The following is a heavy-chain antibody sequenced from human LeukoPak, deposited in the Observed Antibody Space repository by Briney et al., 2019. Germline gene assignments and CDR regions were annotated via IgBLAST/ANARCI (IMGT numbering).Heavy chain of an antibody. V-gene: IGHV4-38-2*02. CDR3: ARETSQKGAHYMDV. Sequence: SETLSLTCTVSGYSISSDFYWGWIRPPPGKGLEWIGSIYHSGSTYYNPSLKSRVTISVDTSKNQFSLKLSSVTAADTAVYYCARETSQKGAHYMDVWGKGTTITISS. CDR1: GYSISSDFY. J-gene: IGHJ6*03. D-gene: IGHD3-16*01. CDR2: IYHSGST.